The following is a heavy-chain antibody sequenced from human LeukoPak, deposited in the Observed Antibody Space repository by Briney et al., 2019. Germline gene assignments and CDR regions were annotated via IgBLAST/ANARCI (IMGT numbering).Heavy chain of an antibody. CDR3: ARPNITSYYDSRGYDAFDV. CDR1: GYSFTTYW. D-gene: IGHD3-22*01. Sequence: GESLKISCRGSGYSFTTYWIGWVRQMPGKGLERMGIIYPGDSDTRYTPSFQGQVTISADKSVNSAYLQWSSLKASDTAMYYCARPNITSYYDSRGYDAFDVWGQGTMVTVSS. V-gene: IGHV5-51*01. CDR2: IYPGDSDT. J-gene: IGHJ3*01.